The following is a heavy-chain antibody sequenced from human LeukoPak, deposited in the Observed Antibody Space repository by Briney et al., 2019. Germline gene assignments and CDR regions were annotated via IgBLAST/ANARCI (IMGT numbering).Heavy chain of an antibody. J-gene: IGHJ3*02. V-gene: IGHV3-74*01. CDR2: INSDGSST. D-gene: IGHD4-17*01. CDR1: GFTFSSYW. Sequence: PGGSLRLSCAASGFTFSSYWMHWVRQAPGKGLVWVSRINSDGSSTSYADSVKGRFTISRDNAKNTLYLQMNSLRAEDTAVYYCVREQYGDDDAFDIWGQGTMVTVSS. CDR3: VREQYGDDDAFDI.